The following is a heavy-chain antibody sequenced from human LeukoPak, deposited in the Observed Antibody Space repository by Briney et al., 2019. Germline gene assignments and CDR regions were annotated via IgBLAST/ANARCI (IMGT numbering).Heavy chain of an antibody. CDR1: GFTFSSYA. J-gene: IGHJ3*02. V-gene: IGHV3-23*01. CDR2: ISGSGGST. CDR3: AKDKSGSYYRGAFDI. Sequence: TGGSLRLSCAASGFTFSSYAMSWVRQAPGKGLEWVSAISGSGGSTYYADSVKGRFTISRDNSKNTLYLQMNSLRAEDTAVYYCAKDKSGSYYRGAFDIWGQGTMVTVSS. D-gene: IGHD1-26*01.